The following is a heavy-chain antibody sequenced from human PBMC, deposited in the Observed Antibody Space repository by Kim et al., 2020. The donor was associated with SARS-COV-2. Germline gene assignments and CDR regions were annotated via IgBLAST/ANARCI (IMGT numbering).Heavy chain of an antibody. CDR1: GGSISSSNW. CDR2: IYHSGST. D-gene: IGHD6-13*01. V-gene: IGHV4-4*02. J-gene: IGHJ6*02. Sequence: SETLSLTCAVSGGSISSSNWWSWVRQPPGKGLEWIGEIYHSGSTNCNPSLKSRVTISVDKSKNQFSLKLSSVTAADTAVYYCARAPFIAAAGHYYYGMDVWGQGTTVTVSS. CDR3: ARAPFIAAAGHYYYGMDV.